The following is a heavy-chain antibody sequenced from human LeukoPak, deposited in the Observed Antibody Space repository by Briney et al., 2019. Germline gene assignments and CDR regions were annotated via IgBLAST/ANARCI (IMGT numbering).Heavy chain of an antibody. CDR2: INHSGST. J-gene: IGHJ4*01. CDR3: ARGPQGTRRRVPRYYFEH. D-gene: IGHD1-7*01. Sequence: ASETLSLTYAVYGGSLTNNYWGSIRQPPGKGLEWNGEINHSGSTNYNSSLKSRVTLSINTSKTQCFLKLTAGTAADTAVYYCARGPQGTRRRVPRYYFEHWG. V-gene: IGHV4-34*01. CDR1: GGSLTNNY.